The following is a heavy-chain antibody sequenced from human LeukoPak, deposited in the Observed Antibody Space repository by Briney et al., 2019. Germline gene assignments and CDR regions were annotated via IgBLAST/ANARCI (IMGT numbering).Heavy chain of an antibody. CDR3: ARGYYYDSSGYYAPRFDP. Sequence: SETLSLTCAVSGGSISSGGYSWSWIRQPPGKGLEWIGYIYHSGSTYYNPSLKSRVTTSVDRSKNQFSLKLSSVTAADTAVYYCARGYYYDSSGYYAPRFDPWGQGTLVTVSS. V-gene: IGHV4-30-2*01. J-gene: IGHJ5*02. CDR2: IYHSGST. D-gene: IGHD3-22*01. CDR1: GGSISSGGYS.